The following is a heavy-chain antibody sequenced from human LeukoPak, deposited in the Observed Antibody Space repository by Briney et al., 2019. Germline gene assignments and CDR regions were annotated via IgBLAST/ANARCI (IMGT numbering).Heavy chain of an antibody. CDR1: GFTFSSYA. CDR3: ANLAGGGVDAFDI. J-gene: IGHJ3*02. V-gene: IGHV3-23*01. CDR2: ISGSGGST. D-gene: IGHD2-8*01. Sequence: PGGSLRLSCAASGFTFSSYAMSWVRQAPGKGLEWVSAISGSGGSTYYADSVKGRFTISRDNSKNTLYLQLNSLRAEDTAVYYCANLAGGGVDAFDIWGQGTMVTVSS.